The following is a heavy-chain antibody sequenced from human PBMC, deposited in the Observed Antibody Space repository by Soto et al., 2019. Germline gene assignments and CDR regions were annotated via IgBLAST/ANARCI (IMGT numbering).Heavy chain of an antibody. CDR2: ISWNSGSI. J-gene: IGHJ3*02. CDR1: GFTFDDYA. Sequence: GGSLRLSCAASGFTFDDYAMHWVRQAPGKGLEWVSGISWNSGSIGYADSVKGRFTISRDNAKNSLYLQMNSLRAEDTALYYCAKDLQRLYYDFWSGYYHAFDIWGQGTMVTVSS. V-gene: IGHV3-9*01. CDR3: AKDLQRLYYDFWSGYYHAFDI. D-gene: IGHD3-3*01.